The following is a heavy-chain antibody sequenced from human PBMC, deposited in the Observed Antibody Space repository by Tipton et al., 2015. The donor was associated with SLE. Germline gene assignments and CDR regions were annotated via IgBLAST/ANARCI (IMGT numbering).Heavy chain of an antibody. V-gene: IGHV3-21*03. CDR1: GFTFSSYS. D-gene: IGHD3-22*01. CDR2: ISFSSSYI. J-gene: IGHJ4*02. CDR3: ARGNNGYWAY. Sequence: SLRLSCADSGFTFSSYSMNWVRLAPGKGLEWVSSISFSSSYIFYAESVKGRFTISRDNAKNSLYLQMNSLRADDTAVYFCARGNNGYWAYWGQGTLVTVSS.